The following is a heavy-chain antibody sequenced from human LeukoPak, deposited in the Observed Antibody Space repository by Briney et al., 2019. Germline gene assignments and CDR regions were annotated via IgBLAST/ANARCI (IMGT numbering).Heavy chain of an antibody. CDR2: SSSSSYI. CDR1: GFTFSSYA. V-gene: IGHV3-21*01. CDR3: ARGYSYGLDY. J-gene: IGHJ4*02. D-gene: IGHD5-18*01. Sequence: GGSLRLSCAGSGFTFSSYAMSWVRQTPGKGLEWVSSSSSSSYIYYADSVRGRFTIYRDNAKNSLFLQMNSLRAEDTAVYYCARGYSYGLDYWGQGTLVTVSS.